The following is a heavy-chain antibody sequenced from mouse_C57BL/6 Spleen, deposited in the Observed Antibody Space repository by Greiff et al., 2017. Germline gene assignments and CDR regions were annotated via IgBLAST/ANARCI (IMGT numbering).Heavy chain of an antibody. CDR2: ISDGGSYT. CDR1: GFTFSSYA. D-gene: IGHD2-5*01. CDR3: ARDDSNYWYFDV. J-gene: IGHJ1*03. V-gene: IGHV5-4*01. Sequence: EVQLQESGGGLVKPGGSLKLSCAASGFTFSSYAMSWVRQTPEKRLEWVATISDGGSYTYYPDNVKGRFTISRDNAKNNLYLQMSHLKSEDTAMYYCARDDSNYWYFDVWGTGTTVTVSS.